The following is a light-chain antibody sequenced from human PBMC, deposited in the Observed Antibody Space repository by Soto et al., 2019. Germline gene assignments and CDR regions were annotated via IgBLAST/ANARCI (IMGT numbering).Light chain of an antibody. CDR3: QQYSNWPAIT. CDR2: GAS. V-gene: IGKV3D-15*01. Sequence: EIGMTQSPATLSVSPGARAPLSCRAGQSVISNLAWYPQNPGQAPRLLIHGASTRATGVPARYSASGSGTEFTLTISCLQSEDFAVYYSQQYSNWPAITFGQGTRLEIK. J-gene: IGKJ5*01. CDR1: QSVISN.